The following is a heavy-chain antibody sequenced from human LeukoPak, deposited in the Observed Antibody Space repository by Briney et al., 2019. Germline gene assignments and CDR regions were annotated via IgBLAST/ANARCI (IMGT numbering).Heavy chain of an antibody. J-gene: IGHJ4*02. D-gene: IGHD1-26*01. CDR2: INHSGST. CDR3: ARRGGSYAAGWGFDY. V-gene: IGHV4-30-2*01. CDR1: GGSISSGGYY. Sequence: SQTLSLTCTVSGGSISSGGYYWSWIRQPPGKGLEWIGEINHSGSTNYNPSLKSRVTISVDTSKNQFSLKLSSVTAADTAVYYCARRGGSYAAGWGFDYWGQGTLVTVSS.